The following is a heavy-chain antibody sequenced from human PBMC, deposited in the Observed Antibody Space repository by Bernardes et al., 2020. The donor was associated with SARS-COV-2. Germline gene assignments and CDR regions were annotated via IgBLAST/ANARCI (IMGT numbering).Heavy chain of an antibody. V-gene: IGHV1-24*01. CDR3: ATGWTIFGVVTSYYYYYGMDV. J-gene: IGHJ6*02. Sequence: ASVEVCCKVSGYTLTELSMHWVRQAPGKGLEWMGGFDPEDGETIYAQKFQGRVTMTEDTSTDTAYMELSSLRSEDTAVYYCATGWTIFGVVTSYYYYYGMDVWGQGTTVTVSS. CDR1: GYTLTELS. D-gene: IGHD3-3*01. CDR2: FDPEDGET.